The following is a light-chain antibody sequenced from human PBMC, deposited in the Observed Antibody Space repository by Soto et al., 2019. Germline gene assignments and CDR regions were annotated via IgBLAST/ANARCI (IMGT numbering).Light chain of an antibody. V-gene: IGKV1-9*01. CDR3: QQLNSYPLT. CDR2: AAS. J-gene: IGKJ4*01. CDR1: QGISSY. Sequence: DIQLTQSPSFLSASVGDRVTITFRASQGISSYLAWYQQKPGKAPKLLIYAASTLQSGVPSRFSGSGSGTDFTLTISSLQPEDFATYYCQQLNSYPLTFGGGTKVDIK.